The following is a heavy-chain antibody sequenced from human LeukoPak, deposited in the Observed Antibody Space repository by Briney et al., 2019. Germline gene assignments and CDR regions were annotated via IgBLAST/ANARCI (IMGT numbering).Heavy chain of an antibody. CDR2: IYTSGST. CDR3: ARDLYYYGSGSYYNSPSYYYYMDV. D-gene: IGHD3-10*01. J-gene: IGHJ6*03. Sequence: SQTLSLTCTVSGGSISSGSYYWSWIRQPAGKGLEWIGRIYTSGSTNYNPSLKTRVTISVDTSKNKFSLKLRSVTAADTAVYYCARDLYYYGSGSYYNSPSYYYYMDVWGKGTTVTVSS. CDR1: GGSISSGSYY. V-gene: IGHV4-61*02.